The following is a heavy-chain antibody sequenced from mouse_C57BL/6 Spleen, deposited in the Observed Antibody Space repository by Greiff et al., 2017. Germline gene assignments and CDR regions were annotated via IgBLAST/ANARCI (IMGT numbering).Heavy chain of an antibody. CDR3: TIYDGYPAWFAY. CDR1: GFTFSNYW. V-gene: IGHV6-3*01. D-gene: IGHD2-3*01. J-gene: IGHJ3*01. CDR2: IRLKSDNYAT. Sequence: EVKLQESGGGLVQPGGSMKLSCVASGFTFSNYWMNWVRQSPEKGLEWVAQIRLKSDNYATHYAESVKGRFTISRDDSKSSVYLQMNNLRAEDTGIYYCTIYDGYPAWFAYWGQGTLVTVSA.